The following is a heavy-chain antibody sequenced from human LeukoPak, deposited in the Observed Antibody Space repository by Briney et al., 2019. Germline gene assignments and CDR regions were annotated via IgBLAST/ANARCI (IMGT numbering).Heavy chain of an antibody. V-gene: IGHV1-58*01. D-gene: IGHD3-9*01. Sequence: SLKVSCKASGFTYARSAVQWVRQARGQRPEWIGWIVIANGNTNYAQKFQERLTITRDMSTSTAYMELSSLRSEDTAVYYCAAEDDFLTGYYVFDYWGQGTVVTVSS. CDR1: GFTYARSA. CDR3: AAEDDFLTGYYVFDY. J-gene: IGHJ4*02. CDR2: IVIANGNT.